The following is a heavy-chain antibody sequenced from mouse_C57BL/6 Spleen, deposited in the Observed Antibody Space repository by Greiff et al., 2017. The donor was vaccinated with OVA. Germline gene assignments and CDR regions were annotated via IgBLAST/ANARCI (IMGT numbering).Heavy chain of an antibody. D-gene: IGHD2-4*01. Sequence: VKLMESGPGLVAPSQSLSITCTVSGFSLTSYGVHWVRQPPGKGLEWLVVIWSDGSTTYNSALISRPSICKDNSKSQVFLKMNSLQTDDTAMYYCARHPYDYDGYAMDYWGQGTSVTVSS. CDR2: IWSDGST. V-gene: IGHV2-6-1*01. CDR1: GFSLTSYG. J-gene: IGHJ4*01. CDR3: ARHPYDYDGYAMDY.